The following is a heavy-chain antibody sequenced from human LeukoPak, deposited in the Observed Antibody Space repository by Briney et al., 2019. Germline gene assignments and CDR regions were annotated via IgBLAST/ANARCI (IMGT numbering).Heavy chain of an antibody. CDR3: AREREYNYGHMLGY. CDR1: GFTFNNYS. D-gene: IGHD5-18*01. J-gene: IGHJ4*02. V-gene: IGHV3-48*04. CDR2: ISSRSRTI. Sequence: GGSLRLSCAASGFTFNNYSMNWVRQAPGKGLEWVSYISSRSRTIYYADSVKGRFTISRDNAKNSLYLQMNSLRAEDTAVYYCAREREYNYGHMLGYWGQGTLVTVSS.